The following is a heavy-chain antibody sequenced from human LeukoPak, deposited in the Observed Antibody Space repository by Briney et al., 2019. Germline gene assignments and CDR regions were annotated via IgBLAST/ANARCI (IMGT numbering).Heavy chain of an antibody. CDR2: IKRKRDGGTT. CDR3: AKDLSAAAGRVNDY. V-gene: IGHV3-15*01. D-gene: IGHD6-13*01. CDR1: GITFSNAC. Sequence: GGSLRLSCAASGITFSNACMSWVRQAPGKGLEWVGRIKRKRDGGTTDYAAPVKGRFTISRDDSKNTLYLQMNSLRAEDTAVYYCAKDLSAAAGRVNDYWGQGTLVTVSS. J-gene: IGHJ4*02.